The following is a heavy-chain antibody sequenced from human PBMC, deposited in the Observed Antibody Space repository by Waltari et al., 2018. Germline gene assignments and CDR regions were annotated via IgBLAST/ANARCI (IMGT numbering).Heavy chain of an antibody. CDR1: GFTFSSYS. J-gene: IGHJ5*02. Sequence: EVQLVESGGGLVKPGGSLRLSCAASGFTFSSYSMNWVRQAPGKGLEWVSSISSSSIYIYYADSVKGRFTISRDNAKNSLYLQMNSLRAEDTAVYYCASPQAYSYETGFDPWGQGTLVTVSS. D-gene: IGHD5-18*01. V-gene: IGHV3-21*01. CDR2: ISSSSIYI. CDR3: ASPQAYSYETGFDP.